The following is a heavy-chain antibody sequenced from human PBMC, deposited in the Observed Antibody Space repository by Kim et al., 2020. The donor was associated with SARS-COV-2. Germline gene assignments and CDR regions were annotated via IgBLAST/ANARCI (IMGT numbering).Heavy chain of an antibody. Sequence: ADAGTGRFTHARDNSKNTLYLQRNSLGAEDTAVYYCARDLRSSWVENWFDPWGQGTLVTVSS. D-gene: IGHD6-13*01. V-gene: IGHV3-30*07. CDR3: ARDLRSSWVENWFDP. J-gene: IGHJ5*02.